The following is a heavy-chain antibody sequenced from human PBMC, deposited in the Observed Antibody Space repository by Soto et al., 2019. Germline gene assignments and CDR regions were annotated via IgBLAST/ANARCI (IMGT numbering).Heavy chain of an antibody. CDR1: GYTFTTFW. Sequence: EVQLVQSGAEVKKPGESLRISCTGFGYTFTTFWISWVRQMPGRGLEWMGRIDPRDSYTNYNPSFQGHVTISADKSISTAYLQWGSLKASDTAMYYCARLYCSSSTCDSWFDPWGQGTLVTVSS. J-gene: IGHJ5*02. CDR2: IDPRDSYT. CDR3: ARLYCSSSTCDSWFDP. V-gene: IGHV5-10-1*03. D-gene: IGHD2-2*01.